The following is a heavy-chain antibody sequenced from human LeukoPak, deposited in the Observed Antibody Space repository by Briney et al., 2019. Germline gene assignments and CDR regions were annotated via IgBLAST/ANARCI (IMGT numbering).Heavy chain of an antibody. J-gene: IGHJ3*02. V-gene: IGHV1-18*01. CDR1: GYTFTSYG. CDR3: ARDLGELPAYDAFDI. CDR2: ISAYNGNT. D-gene: IGHD1-26*01. Sequence: ASVKASCKASGYTFTSYGISWVRQAPGQGLEWMGWISAYNGNTNYAQKLQGRVTMTTGTSTSTAYMELRSLRSDDTAVYYCARDLGELPAYDAFDIWGQGTMVTVSS.